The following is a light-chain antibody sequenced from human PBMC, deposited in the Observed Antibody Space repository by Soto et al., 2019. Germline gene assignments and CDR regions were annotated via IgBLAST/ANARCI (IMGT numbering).Light chain of an antibody. J-gene: IGKJ4*01. Sequence: EIVLTQSPATLSLSPGERATLSCRARQSVSSNIAWYQQKGGQAPRLLIYAASNRATGIPARFSGSGSGTDFTLSISSLEPEDFAVYYCQQRSDWPTFGGGTKVEIK. CDR2: AAS. CDR3: QQRSDWPT. V-gene: IGKV3-11*01. CDR1: QSVSSN.